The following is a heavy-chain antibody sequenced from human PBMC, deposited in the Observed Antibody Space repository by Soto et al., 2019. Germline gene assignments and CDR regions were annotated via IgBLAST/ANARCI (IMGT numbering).Heavy chain of an antibody. CDR1: GGSIRRGSYF. V-gene: IGHV4-31*03. Sequence: PSETLSLTCTVSGGSIRRGSYFWSWIRQHPGRGLEWIGYIPSRGRPFYNPSLTSRGTISAGTSKNQLSLQLTSVTAADTAVYYCARDTYSGYDFGLWGQGTLVTVSS. CDR2: IPSRGRP. J-gene: IGHJ5*02. D-gene: IGHD5-12*01. CDR3: ARDTYSGYDFGL.